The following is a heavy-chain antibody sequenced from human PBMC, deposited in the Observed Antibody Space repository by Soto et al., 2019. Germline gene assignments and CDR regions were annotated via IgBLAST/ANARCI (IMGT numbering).Heavy chain of an antibody. V-gene: IGHV1-69*06. CDR1: GGTSTRYA. CDR2: IVPMFGTS. CDR3: NRGSEYDCWSGYL. D-gene: IGHD3-3*01. Sequence: QERLVQSGAEVRKPGASVTVSCKVTGGTSTRYAINWVRQAPGQGLEWMGGIVPMFGTSKYAQKFQGRVTITADTSTNIAYMELRSLRSEDTAGYYCNRGSEYDCWSGYLGGQGTLVSVSS. J-gene: IGHJ4*02.